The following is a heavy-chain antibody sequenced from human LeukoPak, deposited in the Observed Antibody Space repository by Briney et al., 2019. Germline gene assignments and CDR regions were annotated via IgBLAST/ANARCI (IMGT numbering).Heavy chain of an antibody. Sequence: AGGSLRLSCAASGFTFSSYSMNWVRQAPGKGLEWVSSISSSSCYIYYADSVKGRFTISRDNAKNSLYLQMNSLRAEDTAVYYCAKAPSGGYCSSTSRYEFGMDVWGQGTTVTVSS. D-gene: IGHD2-2*01. CDR2: ISSSSCYI. CDR3: AKAPSGGYCSSTSRYEFGMDV. V-gene: IGHV3-21*01. J-gene: IGHJ6*02. CDR1: GFTFSSYS.